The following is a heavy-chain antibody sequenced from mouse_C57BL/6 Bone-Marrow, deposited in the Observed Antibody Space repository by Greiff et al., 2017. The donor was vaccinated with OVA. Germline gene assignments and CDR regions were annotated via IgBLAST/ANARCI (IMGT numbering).Heavy chain of an antibody. Sequence: GGGLVQPKGSLKLSCAASGFSFNTYAMNWVRQAPGKGLEWVARIRSKSNNYATYYADSVKDRFTISRDDSESMLYLQMNNLKTEDTAIYYCVRHDVYWYFDVWGTGTTVTVSS. CDR1: GFSFNTYA. J-gene: IGHJ1*03. D-gene: IGHD2-3*01. CDR3: VRHDVYWYFDV. CDR2: IRSKSNNYAT. V-gene: IGHV10-1*01.